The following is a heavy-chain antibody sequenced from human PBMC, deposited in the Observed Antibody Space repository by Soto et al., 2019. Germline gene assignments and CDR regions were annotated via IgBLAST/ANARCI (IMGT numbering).Heavy chain of an antibody. V-gene: IGHV4-61*01. CDR3: ARAISGYSSSWSDY. J-gene: IGHJ4*02. D-gene: IGHD6-13*01. CDR2: IYYSGST. Sequence: SETLSLTCTVSGGSVSSGSYYWSWIRQPPGKGLEWIGYIYYSGSTNYNPSLKSRVTISVDTSKNQFSLKLSSVTAADTAVYYCARAISGYSSSWSDYWGQGTLVTV. CDR1: GGSVSSGSYY.